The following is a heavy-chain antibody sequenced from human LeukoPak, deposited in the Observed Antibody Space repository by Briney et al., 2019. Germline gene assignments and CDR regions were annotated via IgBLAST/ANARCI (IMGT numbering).Heavy chain of an antibody. CDR3: ARDQSRRYCSSTSCYYYGMDV. J-gene: IGHJ6*02. Sequence: VXXXXXXYTXXSXGISWVRQAPGQGLEWMGWISAYNGNTNYAQKLQGRVTMTTDTSTSTAYMELRSLRSDDTAVYYCARDQSRRYCSSTSCYYYGMDVWGQGTTVTVSS. CDR2: ISAYNGNT. D-gene: IGHD2-2*01. CDR1: XYTXXSXG. V-gene: IGHV1-18*01.